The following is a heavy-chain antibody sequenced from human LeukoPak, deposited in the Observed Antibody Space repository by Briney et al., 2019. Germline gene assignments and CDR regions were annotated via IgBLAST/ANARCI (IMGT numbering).Heavy chain of an antibody. V-gene: IGHV3-30*02. Sequence: PGGSLRLSCAASGFTFSSYGMHWVRQAPGKGLEWVAFIRYDGSNKYYADSLQGRFTISRDNAKNSLYLQMNSLRAEDTAIYYCARVFSGSDYWGQGTPVTVSS. CDR1: GFTFSSYG. CDR2: IRYDGSNK. J-gene: IGHJ4*02. CDR3: ARVFSGSDY. D-gene: IGHD2-15*01.